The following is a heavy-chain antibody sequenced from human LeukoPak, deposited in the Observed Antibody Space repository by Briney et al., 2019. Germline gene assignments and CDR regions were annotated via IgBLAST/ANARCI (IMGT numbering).Heavy chain of an antibody. V-gene: IGHV3-7*03. D-gene: IGHD2-2*01. CDR3: ARKLAPVFDY. Sequence: GGSLRLSCAASGFTFSSYWTSWVRQAPGKGLEWVANINQDESEKYYVDSVKGRFTISRDNAKKSLFLQMNSLRAEDTAVYYCARKLAPVFDYWGQGTLVTVSS. J-gene: IGHJ4*02. CDR1: GFTFSSYW. CDR2: INQDESEK.